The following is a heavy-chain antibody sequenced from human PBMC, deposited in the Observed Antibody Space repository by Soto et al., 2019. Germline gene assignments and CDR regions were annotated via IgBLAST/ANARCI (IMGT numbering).Heavy chain of an antibody. CDR3: AVNPFDY. CDR1: GFTFSGYG. V-gene: IGHV3-30*03. CDR2: ISDDGSNK. J-gene: IGHJ4*02. Sequence: QVQLVESGGGVVQPGRSLRLSCAASGFTFSGYGRHWVRQAPGKGLEWVAVISDDGSNKYYADSVKGRFTISRDNSKNTLYLQMNSLRPEDTAVYYCAVNPFDYWGQGTLVTVSS.